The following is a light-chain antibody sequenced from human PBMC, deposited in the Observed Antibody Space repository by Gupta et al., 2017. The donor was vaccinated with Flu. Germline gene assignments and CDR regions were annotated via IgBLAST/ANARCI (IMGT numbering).Light chain of an antibody. Sequence: EIGLTQSPAPLSVSAEERATLSCRASQSVSSNLAWYQRKPGEAPRLLIYDASTRATGIPARCSGSGSGTEVTITISSRQYEEFAGYFCQQYTNWPLITFGQGTRLEIK. CDR3: QQYTNWPLIT. J-gene: IGKJ5*01. V-gene: IGKV3-15*01. CDR2: DAS. CDR1: QSVSSN.